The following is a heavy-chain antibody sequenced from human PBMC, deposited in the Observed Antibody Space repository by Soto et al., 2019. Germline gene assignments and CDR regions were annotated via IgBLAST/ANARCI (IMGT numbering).Heavy chain of an antibody. CDR3: AKGGGAPGYPIDY. CDR1: GFTFSNYA. J-gene: IGHJ4*02. CDR2: ISYDGSKR. Sequence: QVQLVESGGGVVQPGGSLRLSCAASGFTFSNYAMHWVRQAPGKGLEWVAFISYDGSKRSLADSVKGQFSISRDNSRNTLYLQMDSLRHEDTAVYFCAKGGGAPGYPIDYWGQGTLVSVS. D-gene: IGHD3-9*01. V-gene: IGHV3-30*04.